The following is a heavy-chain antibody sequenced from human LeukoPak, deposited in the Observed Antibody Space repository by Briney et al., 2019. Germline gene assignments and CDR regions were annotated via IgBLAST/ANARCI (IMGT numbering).Heavy chain of an antibody. V-gene: IGHV3-74*01. CDR3: ARPGGVGFYY. D-gene: IGHD1-26*01. Sequence: GGSLRLSCAGSGFPFSSYWMHWVRQAPGKGLVWVSRINSDGSSTSDADSVKGRFTNSRDNAKNTLYLQMNSLRAEDTAVYYCARPGGVGFYYWGQGTLVTVSS. CDR1: GFPFSSYW. CDR2: INSDGSST. J-gene: IGHJ4*02.